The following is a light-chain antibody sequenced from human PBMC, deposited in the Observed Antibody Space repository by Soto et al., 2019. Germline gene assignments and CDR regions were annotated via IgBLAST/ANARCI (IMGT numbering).Light chain of an antibody. CDR3: QHYNSYSRT. V-gene: IGKV1-5*03. CDR1: QSIGTW. CDR2: KAS. Sequence: DIQMTQSPSTLSASVGDRVTITCRASQSIGTWLAWYQHKPGKAPKLLIFKASTLESGVPSRFAGSGSGTGFTLTITRLQPDDFATDYCQHYNSYSRTFGQGTKVDIK. J-gene: IGKJ1*01.